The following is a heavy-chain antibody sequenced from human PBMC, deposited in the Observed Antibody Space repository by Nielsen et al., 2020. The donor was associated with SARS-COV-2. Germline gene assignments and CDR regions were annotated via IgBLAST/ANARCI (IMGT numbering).Heavy chain of an antibody. V-gene: IGHV3-7*03. CDR3: AREVGDCSSTSCIIFNYYYYYYMDV. D-gene: IGHD2-2*01. Sequence: VRQAPGKGLEWVANIKQDGSEKYYVDSVKGRFTISRDNAKNSLYLQMDSLRAEDTALYHCAREVGDCSSTSCIIFNYYYYYYMDVWGKGTTVTVSS. J-gene: IGHJ6*03. CDR2: IKQDGSEK.